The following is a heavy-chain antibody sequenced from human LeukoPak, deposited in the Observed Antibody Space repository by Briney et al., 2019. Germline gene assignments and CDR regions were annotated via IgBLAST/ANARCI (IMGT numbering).Heavy chain of an antibody. Sequence: ASVKVSCTPFGYAFTIHGFTWVRQAPGQGLEWMGWISTYDGKTDYAQNFQGRVTMTIDASTSTAYMEVRSLRSDDTAVYYCARVSGTWGYFYMDVWAKGSTVTVSS. CDR1: GYAFTIHG. V-gene: IGHV1-18*01. CDR3: ARVSGTWGYFYMDV. D-gene: IGHD1-1*01. J-gene: IGHJ6*03. CDR2: ISTYDGKT.